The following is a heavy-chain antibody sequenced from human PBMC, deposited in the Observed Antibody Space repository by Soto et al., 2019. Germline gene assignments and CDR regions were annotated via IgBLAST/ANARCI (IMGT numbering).Heavy chain of an antibody. CDR1: GLTFRTYW. D-gene: IGHD3-16*02. J-gene: IGHJ4*02. CDR3: ATYHDYDWENYRFRH. Sequence: EVQLVESGGDLVQPGGSLKLSCRTSGLTFRTYWMSWVRQAPGKGLEWVANIKTDGSEEYYADSVAGRFTISRENTKNSLYLQINSLRADDTAMYYCATYHDYDWENYRFRHWGQGTLVTGSS. CDR2: IKTDGSEE. V-gene: IGHV3-7*01.